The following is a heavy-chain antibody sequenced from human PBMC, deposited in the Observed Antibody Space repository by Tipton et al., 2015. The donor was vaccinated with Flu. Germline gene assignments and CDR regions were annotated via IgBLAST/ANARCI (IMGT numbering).Heavy chain of an antibody. Sequence: TLSLTCAVSNYSISSAYYWGWIRRPPGKGLEWIGCISHSGRTYYNPSLKSRVTMSVDMAKNQFSQRLSSVTAADTAVYYCARTTYYDGSGGSDYWGQGTLVTVSS. CDR2: ISHSGRT. CDR3: ARTTYYDGSGGSDY. J-gene: IGHJ4*02. V-gene: IGHV4-38-2*01. D-gene: IGHD3-10*01. CDR1: NYSISSAYY.